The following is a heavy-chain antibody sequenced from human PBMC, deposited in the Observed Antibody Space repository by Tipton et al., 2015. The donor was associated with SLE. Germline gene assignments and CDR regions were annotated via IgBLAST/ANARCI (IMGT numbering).Heavy chain of an antibody. Sequence: TLSLTCTVAGGSISTTGYYWGGIRQPPGKGLEWIGGVNHSRNTIYNPSLKSRVTISLDTSKNQFSLKLNSVTAADTAVYYCARGIAGYYFFCYMDVWAKGTTVSVS. V-gene: IGHV4-39*07. CDR2: VNHSRNT. CDR1: GGSISTTGYY. CDR3: ARGIAGYYFFCYMDV. D-gene: IGHD1-20*01. J-gene: IGHJ6*03.